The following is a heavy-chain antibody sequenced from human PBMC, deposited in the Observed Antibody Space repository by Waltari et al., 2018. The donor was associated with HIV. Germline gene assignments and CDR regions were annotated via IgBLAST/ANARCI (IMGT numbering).Heavy chain of an antibody. J-gene: IGHJ6*02. D-gene: IGHD2-2*02. Sequence: EVQLVESGGGLVQHGGSLILSCAAAVFTLSSYLIHWVRRAPGKGLVWVSRINTDGSSTSYADSVKGRFTISRDNAKNTLYLQMNSLRAEDTAVYYCARGGHCSGISCYTGDYSYGLDVWGQGTTVTVSS. CDR3: ARGGHCSGISCYTGDYSYGLDV. CDR2: INTDGSST. V-gene: IGHV3-74*01. CDR1: VFTLSSYL.